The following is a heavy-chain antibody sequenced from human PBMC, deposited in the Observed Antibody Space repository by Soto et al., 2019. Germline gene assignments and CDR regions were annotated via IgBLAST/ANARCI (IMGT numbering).Heavy chain of an antibody. CDR1: GFTFSSYI. Sequence: EVQLVESGGGLVQPGGSLRLSCAASGFTFSSYIMNWVRQAPGKGLEWVSFISSSSSTIYYADSVKGRFTISRDNAKNSLDLQMNSRRAEDTAVYYCARYGDYSWYFDLWGRGTLVTVSS. CDR3: ARYGDYSWYFDL. V-gene: IGHV3-48*01. CDR2: ISSSSSTI. J-gene: IGHJ2*01. D-gene: IGHD4-17*01.